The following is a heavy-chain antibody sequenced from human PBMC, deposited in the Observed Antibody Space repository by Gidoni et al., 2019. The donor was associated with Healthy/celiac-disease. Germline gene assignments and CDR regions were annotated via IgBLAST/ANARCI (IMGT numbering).Heavy chain of an antibody. CDR1: GGSFRGYY. Sequence: QVQLQQSGAGLLKPSETLSLTCAVYGGSFRGYYWSWLRPPPGKGLEWIGEINHSGSTNSNPSLKSRVTISVDTSKNQFSLKLSSVTAADTAVYYCARGVAYDSPSGTGYWGQGTLVTVSS. J-gene: IGHJ4*02. CDR2: INHSGST. CDR3: ARGVAYDSPSGTGY. V-gene: IGHV4-34*01. D-gene: IGHD3-22*01.